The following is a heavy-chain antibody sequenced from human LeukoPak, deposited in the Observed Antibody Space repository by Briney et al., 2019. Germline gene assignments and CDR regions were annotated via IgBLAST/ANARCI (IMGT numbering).Heavy chain of an antibody. D-gene: IGHD3-10*01. J-gene: IGHJ5*02. V-gene: IGHV3-7*01. CDR2: IKQDGSEK. CDR3: ARGQRGGRAMVRGVHNWFDP. Sequence: LAGGSLRLSCAASGFTFSNYWMSWVRQAPGKGLEWVANIKQDGSEKYYVDSVKGRFTISRDNAKNPLYLQMNSLRAEDTAVYYCARGQRGGRAMVRGVHNWFDPWGQGTLVTVSS. CDR1: GFTFSNYW.